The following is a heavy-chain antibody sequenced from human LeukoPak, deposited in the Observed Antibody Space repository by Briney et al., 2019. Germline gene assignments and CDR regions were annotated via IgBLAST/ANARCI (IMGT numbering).Heavy chain of an antibody. D-gene: IGHD2-21*01. V-gene: IGHV3-23*01. Sequence: GGSLRLSCAASGSTFSSYAMSWVRQAPGKGLEWVSAISGSGGSTYYADSVKGRFTISRDNSKNTLYLQMNSLRAEDTAVYYCAKDRVVAGYGRLFDYWGQGTLVTVSS. CDR2: ISGSGGST. J-gene: IGHJ4*02. CDR3: AKDRVVAGYGRLFDY. CDR1: GSTFSSYA.